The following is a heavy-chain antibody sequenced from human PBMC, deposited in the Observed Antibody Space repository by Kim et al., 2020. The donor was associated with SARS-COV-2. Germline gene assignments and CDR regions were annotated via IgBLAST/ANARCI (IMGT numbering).Heavy chain of an antibody. V-gene: IGHV3-48*02. CDR1: GFTFSRYS. CDR3: AKDRSYLFDY. D-gene: IGHD1-26*01. J-gene: IGHJ4*02. Sequence: GGSLRLSCAASGFTFSRYSMHWVRQAPGKGLEWVSSISSSATLIFYADSVRGRFTISRDNARNSLYLQMNSLRDEDTAVYYCAKDRSYLFDYGGQGTLVTASS. CDR2: ISSSATLI.